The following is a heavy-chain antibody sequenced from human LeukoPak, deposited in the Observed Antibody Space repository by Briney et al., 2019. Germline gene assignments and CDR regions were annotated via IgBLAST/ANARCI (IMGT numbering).Heavy chain of an antibody. CDR1: GGSIGRYY. J-gene: IGHJ4*02. V-gene: IGHV4-59*01. Sequence: SETLSLTCTVSGGSIGRYYWTRIRQPPGKGLEWIGYIYNSGTTNYNPSLKSRVTISVDTSKNQFSLKVRSVTAADAAVYYCARRGDPADYYDGSGYYSEPYYFDSWGQGTQVTVSS. CDR2: IYNSGTT. CDR3: ARRGDPADYYDGSGYYSEPYYFDS. D-gene: IGHD3-22*01.